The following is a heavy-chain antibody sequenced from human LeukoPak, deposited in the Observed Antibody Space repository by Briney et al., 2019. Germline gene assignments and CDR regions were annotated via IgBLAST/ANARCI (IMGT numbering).Heavy chain of an antibody. CDR1: GFTFSSYW. V-gene: IGHV3-30*02. Sequence: GGSLRLSCAASGFTFSSYWMSWVRQAPGKGLEWVAFIQYDETNKYYADSVKGRFTISRDNSKNTLYLQMNTLRAEDTAVYYCAKRLSTYDHFDYWGQGTLVTVSS. D-gene: IGHD2-2*01. CDR2: IQYDETNK. CDR3: AKRLSTYDHFDY. J-gene: IGHJ4*02.